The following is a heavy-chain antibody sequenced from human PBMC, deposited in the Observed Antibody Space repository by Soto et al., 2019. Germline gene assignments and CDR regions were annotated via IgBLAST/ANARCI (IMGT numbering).Heavy chain of an antibody. Sequence: PGGSLRPSCAASGFTFDDYAMHWVRQAPGKGLEWVSGISWNSGSIGYADSVKGRFTISRDNAKNSLYLQMNSLRAEDTALYYCAKDSRMGRDYYYYYGMDVWGQGTTVTVSS. CDR1: GFTFDDYA. V-gene: IGHV3-9*01. D-gene: IGHD2-15*01. CDR3: AKDSRMGRDYYYYYGMDV. J-gene: IGHJ6*02. CDR2: ISWNSGSI.